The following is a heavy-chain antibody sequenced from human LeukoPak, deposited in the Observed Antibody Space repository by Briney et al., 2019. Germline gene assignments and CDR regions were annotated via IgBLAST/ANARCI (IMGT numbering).Heavy chain of an antibody. CDR2: ISWNSGSI. J-gene: IGHJ4*02. CDR1: GFTLDDYA. V-gene: IGHV3-9*01. Sequence: GGSLRLSCAASGFTLDDYAMHWVRQAPGKGLEWVSGISWNSGSIGYADSVKGRFTISRDNAKNSLYLQMNSLRAEDTALYYCAKDMGRWLQSAYPDYWGQGTLVTDSS. D-gene: IGHD5-24*01. CDR3: AKDMGRWLQSAYPDY.